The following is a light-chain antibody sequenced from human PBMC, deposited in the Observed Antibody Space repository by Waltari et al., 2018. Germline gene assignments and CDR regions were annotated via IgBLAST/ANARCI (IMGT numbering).Light chain of an antibody. CDR1: TSYVGDFNS. Sequence: QSALAQPASVSGSPGQSITISCTGTTSYVGDFNSVSWYQQYPGRAPKLMIYDVAKRPSGVSSRFSGSKSANTAYVTISGLQAEDEALYFCSSYTITSVWVFGGGTKLTVL. J-gene: IGLJ3*02. V-gene: IGLV2-14*03. CDR2: DVA. CDR3: SSYTITSVWV.